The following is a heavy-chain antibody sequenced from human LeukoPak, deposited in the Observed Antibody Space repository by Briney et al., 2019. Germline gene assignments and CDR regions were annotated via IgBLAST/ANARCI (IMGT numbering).Heavy chain of an antibody. J-gene: IGHJ4*02. CDR1: GYTFTSYG. Sequence: ASVKVSCKASGYTFTSYGISWVRQAPGQGLEWMGWISAYNGNTNYAQKLQGRVTMTTDTSTSTAYMELSSLRSEDTALYYCATELRHQDYWGQGTLVTVSS. V-gene: IGHV1-18*01. CDR2: ISAYNGNT. D-gene: IGHD2-15*01. CDR3: ATELRHQDY.